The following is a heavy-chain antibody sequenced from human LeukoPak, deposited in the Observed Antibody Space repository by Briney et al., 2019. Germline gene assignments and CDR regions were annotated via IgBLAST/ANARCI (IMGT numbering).Heavy chain of an antibody. Sequence: GSLRLSCAASGFTFSDYYMSWIRQAPGKGLEWVSHISSSGSTIYYADSVKGRFTISRDNAKNSLYLQMNSLRAEDTAVYYCARGMTTVTTVDYWGQGTLVTVSS. CDR3: ARGMTTVTTVDY. CDR2: ISSSGSTI. D-gene: IGHD4-17*01. V-gene: IGHV3-11*01. J-gene: IGHJ4*02. CDR1: GFTFSDYY.